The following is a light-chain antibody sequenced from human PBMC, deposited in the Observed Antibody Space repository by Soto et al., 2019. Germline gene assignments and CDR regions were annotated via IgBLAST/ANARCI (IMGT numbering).Light chain of an antibody. CDR2: GAS. V-gene: IGKV3-15*01. J-gene: IGKJ1*01. Sequence: EVVMTQSPAALSVSPGERATLSCRASQSINSNLAWYQQKPGQAPRLLVYGASTMPTGIPARFSGTGSGTEFTLTISSLQSEDFAVYYCQQYNTWPGWTFGQGTKVEIK. CDR3: QQYNTWPGWT. CDR1: QSINSN.